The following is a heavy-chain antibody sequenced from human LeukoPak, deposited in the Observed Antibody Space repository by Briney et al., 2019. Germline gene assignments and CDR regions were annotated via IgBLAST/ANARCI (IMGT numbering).Heavy chain of an antibody. CDR1: GYTFTGYY. V-gene: IGHV1-2*06. CDR3: TRESGSYHGNDY. CDR2: INPNNGAT. D-gene: IGHD1-26*01. J-gene: IGHJ4*02. Sequence: ASVKVSCTASGYTFTGYYMHWVRQAPGQGLEWMGRINPNNGATNYAQKLQGRVTITGDTSISTAYMELSSLRSDDTAVYYCTRESGSYHGNDYWGQGTLVTVSS.